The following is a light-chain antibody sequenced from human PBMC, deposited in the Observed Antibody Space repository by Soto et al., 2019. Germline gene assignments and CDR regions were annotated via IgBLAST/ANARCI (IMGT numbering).Light chain of an antibody. CDR2: EVS. CDR1: SSDVGAYNY. CDR3: CSYAGSYIQYV. V-gene: IGLV2-14*01. Sequence: QSALTQPASVSGSPGQSITISCTGTSSDVGAYNYVSWYQQHPGKAPKLMIYEVSNRPSGVSHRFSGSKSDNTASLTISGLQTDDEADYYCCSYAGSYIQYVFGTGTKVTVL. J-gene: IGLJ1*01.